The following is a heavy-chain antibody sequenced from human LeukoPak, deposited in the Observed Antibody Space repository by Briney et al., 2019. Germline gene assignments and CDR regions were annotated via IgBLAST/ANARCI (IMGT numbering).Heavy chain of an antibody. J-gene: IGHJ4*02. CDR3: ARDGGTAYDLDY. CDR1: GYTFTDYY. V-gene: IGHV1-2*02. D-gene: IGHD2-21*02. Sequence: ASVKVSCKASGYTFTDYYIHWVRQAPGQGLEWMGWINPTFGDTKYAQNFQGRVTMTRDTSISTAYMELSRVRSDETAMYYCARDGGTAYDLDYWGQGTLVTVSS. CDR2: INPTFGDT.